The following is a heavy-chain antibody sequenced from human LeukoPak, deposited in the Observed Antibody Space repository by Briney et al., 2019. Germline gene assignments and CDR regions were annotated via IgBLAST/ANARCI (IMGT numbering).Heavy chain of an antibody. Sequence: GGSLRLSCGASGFTFSSYWMHWVRQAPGKGLVRISRINSDGSTTSYADSVKGRFTISRDNAKNTLYLQMNSLRAEDTAVYYCARDSDFGHAFDIWGQGTMVTVSS. CDR1: GFTFSSYW. J-gene: IGHJ3*02. CDR3: ARDSDFGHAFDI. D-gene: IGHD3-3*01. CDR2: INSDGSTT. V-gene: IGHV3-74*01.